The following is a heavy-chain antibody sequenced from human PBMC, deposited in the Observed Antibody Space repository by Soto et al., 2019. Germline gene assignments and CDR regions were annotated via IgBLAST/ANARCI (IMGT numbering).Heavy chain of an antibody. Sequence: SLRLSCAASGFTFSRYGMHGVRQAPGKGLEWVAVISYDGSNKYYADSVKGRFTISRDNSKNTLYLQMNSLRAEDTAVYYCAKDRELEPPLYLYYYGMDVWGQGTTVT. CDR3: AKDRELEPPLYLYYYGMDV. CDR1: GFTFSRYG. CDR2: ISYDGSNK. D-gene: IGHD1-1*01. V-gene: IGHV3-30*18. J-gene: IGHJ6*02.